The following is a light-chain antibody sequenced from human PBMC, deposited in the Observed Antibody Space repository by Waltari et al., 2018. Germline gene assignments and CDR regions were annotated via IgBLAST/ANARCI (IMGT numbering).Light chain of an antibody. CDR3: CSYAGPSPHVV. CDR1: SSDIGTYNL. J-gene: IGLJ2*01. V-gene: IGLV2-23*01. CDR2: EST. Sequence: QSALTQPASVSGSPGQSITISCTGTSSDIGTYNLVSWYQQHPGKAPKLLIYESTERPPGVSVRLSGSKSGNPASLTISGLQAEDEADYCCCSYAGPSPHVVFGGGTKLTVL.